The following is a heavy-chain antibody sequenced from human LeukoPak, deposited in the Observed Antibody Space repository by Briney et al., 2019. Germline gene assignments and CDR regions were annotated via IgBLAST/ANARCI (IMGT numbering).Heavy chain of an antibody. V-gene: IGHV4-59*01. Sequence: SETLSLTCAVYGGSFSGYYWSWIRQPPGKGLEWIGYIYYSGSTNYNPSLKSRVTISVDTSKNQFSLKLSSVTAADTAVYYCAYSSSSFDYWGQGTLVTVSS. CDR2: IYYSGST. CDR1: GGSFSGYY. J-gene: IGHJ4*02. CDR3: AYSSSSFDY. D-gene: IGHD6-6*01.